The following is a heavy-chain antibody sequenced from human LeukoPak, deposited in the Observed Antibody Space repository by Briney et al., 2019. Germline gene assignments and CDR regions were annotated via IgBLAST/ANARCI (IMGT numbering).Heavy chain of an antibody. D-gene: IGHD2-15*01. CDR3: AQASYSSDFDH. Sequence: GGSLRLSCVTSGFTFTDYGTHWVRQAPGKGLEWVAVISYDGSNKYYGDSVKGRFTISRDNSKNTLYLQMNSLIPDDTAVYYCAQASYSSDFDHWGQGTLVTVSS. CDR2: ISYDGSNK. CDR1: GFTFTDYG. J-gene: IGHJ4*02. V-gene: IGHV3-30*18.